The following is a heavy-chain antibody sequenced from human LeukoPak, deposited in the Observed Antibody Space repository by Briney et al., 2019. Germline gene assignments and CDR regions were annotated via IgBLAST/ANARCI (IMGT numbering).Heavy chain of an antibody. CDR1: GDPITSYY. D-gene: IGHD4-23*01. J-gene: IGHJ4*02. CDR2: IYTNGRT. V-gene: IGHV4-4*09. Sequence: SETLSLTCTVSGDPITSYYWSWIRQSPGKGLEWIGYIYTNGRTNYNPSLKSRVTMSVDTSKNQLSLKLNSVTAADTAIYYCARRHDYDGHFDYWGQGARSPSPQ. CDR3: ARRHDYDGHFDY.